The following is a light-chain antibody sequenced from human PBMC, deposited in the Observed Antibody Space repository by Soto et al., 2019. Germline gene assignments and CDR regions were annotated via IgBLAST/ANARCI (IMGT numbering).Light chain of an antibody. V-gene: IGLV2-8*01. CDR2: EVS. CDR1: SSDVGAYKY. J-gene: IGLJ1*01. CDR3: SSYAGSNIGV. Sequence: QSVLTQPPSASGSPGQSVTISCIGTSSDVGAYKYVAWYQQHPGKAPKVMIYEVSKRPSGVPDRFSGSKSGNTASLTVSGLQAEDEAAYYCSSYAGSNIGVFGTGTKLTVL.